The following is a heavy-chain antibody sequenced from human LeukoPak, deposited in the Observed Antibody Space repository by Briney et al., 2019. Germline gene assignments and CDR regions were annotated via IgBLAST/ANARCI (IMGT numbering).Heavy chain of an antibody. Sequence: GGSLRLSCEASGFTFSSFAMTWVRQAPGKGLEWVSGISGSGGGTYYADSVKGRFTISRDNSKNTLYLQMSSLRAEDTAVYYCARDSLAGDYRNWYFDLWGRGTLVTVSS. J-gene: IGHJ2*01. CDR3: ARDSLAGDYRNWYFDL. V-gene: IGHV3-23*01. D-gene: IGHD4-17*01. CDR1: GFTFSSFA. CDR2: ISGSGGGT.